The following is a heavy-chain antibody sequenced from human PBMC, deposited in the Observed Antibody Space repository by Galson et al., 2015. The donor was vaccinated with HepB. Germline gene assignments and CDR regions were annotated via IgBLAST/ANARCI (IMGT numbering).Heavy chain of an antibody. V-gene: IGHV3-21*01. CDR2: ISSSSSYI. D-gene: IGHD5-18*01. CDR3: ARDQVPQIQLWRHLHLAREVVFDY. J-gene: IGHJ4*02. CDR1: GFTFSSYS. Sequence: SLRLSCAASGFTFSSYSMNWVRQAPGKGLEWVSSISSSSSYIYYADSVKGRFTISRDNAKNSLYLQMNSLRAEDTAVYYCARDQVPQIQLWRHLHLAREVVFDYWGQGTLVTVSS.